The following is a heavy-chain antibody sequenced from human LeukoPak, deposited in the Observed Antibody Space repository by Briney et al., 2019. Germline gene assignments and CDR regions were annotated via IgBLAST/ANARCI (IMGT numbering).Heavy chain of an antibody. CDR1: GYTFNAYY. CDR3: ARGSSSLYVGPPFDC. J-gene: IGHJ4*02. D-gene: IGHD6-13*01. V-gene: IGHV1-2*02. CDR2: IDPNSGGT. Sequence: SVKVSCKASGYTFNAYYMHWVRQAPGQGLEWVGWIDPNSGGTNYAQKFQGRVTMTRGTSISTAYMELSRRTSDDTAMYYCARGSSSLYVGPPFDCWGQGTLVTVSS.